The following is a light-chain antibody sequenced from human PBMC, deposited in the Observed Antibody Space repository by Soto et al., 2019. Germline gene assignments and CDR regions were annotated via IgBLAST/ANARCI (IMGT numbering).Light chain of an antibody. V-gene: IGKV1-5*01. Sequence: IQMTQSPSTLYASVGDRVTITCRASQSISSWLAWYQQKPGKAPKLLIYDASSLESGVPARCSGSGSGTEFTLTISSLQPDDFASYYCQQYNSYWTFGQGTKVEIK. CDR1: QSISSW. CDR2: DAS. J-gene: IGKJ1*01. CDR3: QQYNSYWT.